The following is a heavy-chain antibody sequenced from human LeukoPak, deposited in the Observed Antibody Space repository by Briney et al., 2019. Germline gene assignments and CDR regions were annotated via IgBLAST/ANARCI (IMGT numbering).Heavy chain of an antibody. CDR2: FSYSGTA. CDR1: GGSITSSSYY. Sequence: SETLSLTCTVSGGSITSSSYYWGWIRQSPGKGLEWIGSFSYSGTAYFNPSLESRVTMSVDTSNNQVSLNVSSVTAADTGVYYCARPGSGYYYDYMDVWGKGTLVTVSS. CDR3: ARPGSGYYYDYMDV. D-gene: IGHD3-22*01. J-gene: IGHJ6*03. V-gene: IGHV4-39*01.